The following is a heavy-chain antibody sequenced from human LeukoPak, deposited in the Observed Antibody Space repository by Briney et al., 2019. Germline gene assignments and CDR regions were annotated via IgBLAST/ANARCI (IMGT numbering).Heavy chain of an antibody. CDR2: MNPNSGNT. D-gene: IGHD6-6*01. CDR1: GYTFTSYD. V-gene: IGHV1-8*01. Sequence: ASVKVSCTASGYTFTSYDINWVRQATGQGLEWMGWMNPNSGNTGYAQKFQGSVTITRNTSISTAYMELSSLRSEDTAVYYCARGHEGSSSHFDYWGQGTLVTVSS. CDR3: ARGHEGSSSHFDY. J-gene: IGHJ4*02.